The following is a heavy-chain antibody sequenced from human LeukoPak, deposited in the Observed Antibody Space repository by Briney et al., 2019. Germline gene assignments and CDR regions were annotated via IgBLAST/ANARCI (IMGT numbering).Heavy chain of an antibody. V-gene: IGHV3-23*01. CDR2: ISGSGGST. Sequence: HSGGSLRLSCAASGFTFSNYAMNWVRQAPGKGLEWVAGISGSGGSTYYADSVKGRFTISRDNSKNTLYLQMNSLRAEDTAVYYCARRWELDYWGQGTLVTVSS. CDR1: GFTFSNYA. CDR3: ARRWELDY. D-gene: IGHD1-26*01. J-gene: IGHJ4*02.